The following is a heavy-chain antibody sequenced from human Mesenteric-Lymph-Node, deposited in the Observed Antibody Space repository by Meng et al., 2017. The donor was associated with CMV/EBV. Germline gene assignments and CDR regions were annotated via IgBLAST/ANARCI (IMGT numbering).Heavy chain of an antibody. CDR1: GFTFSTYG. D-gene: IGHD6-6*01. Sequence: GGSLRLSCAASGFTFSTYGMHWVRQVSGKGLEWVAFIREDGSRKFYAASVKGRFTISRDNSKNTLYVQMNSLRDEDTAVYYCATEYSRSPGVVWGDAFHIWGQGTVVTVSS. CDR2: IREDGSRK. CDR3: ATEYSRSPGVVWGDAFHI. J-gene: IGHJ3*02. V-gene: IGHV3-30*02.